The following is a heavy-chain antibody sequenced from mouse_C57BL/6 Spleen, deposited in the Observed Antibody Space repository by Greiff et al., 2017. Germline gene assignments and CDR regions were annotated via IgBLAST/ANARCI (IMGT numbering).Heavy chain of an antibody. Sequence: QVQLKQSGAELVRPGTSVKVSCKASGYAFPNYLIEWVKQRPGQGLEWIGVINPGSGGTNFNEKFKGKATMTADKSSSTAYMQLSSLTSKDSAVYVCSRPSMAAYYFDYWGQGTTLTVAS. CDR3: SRPSMAAYYFDY. V-gene: IGHV1-54*01. CDR1: GYAFPNYL. D-gene: IGHD1-1*02. CDR2: INPGSGGT. J-gene: IGHJ2*01.